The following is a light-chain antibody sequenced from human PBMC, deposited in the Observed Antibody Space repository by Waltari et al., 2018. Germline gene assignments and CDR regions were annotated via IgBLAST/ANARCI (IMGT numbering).Light chain of an antibody. V-gene: IGLV3-19*01. Sequence: SSELTQDPAVSVAIGQTVTITCQGNGLRSYYASWYQQRPGQTPILIMYDKNNRPSGVPDRFSGSNSDNTASLTITGAQAEDEASYYCHSRDASGVGGSFGGGTKLTVL. CDR3: HSRDASGVGGS. CDR2: DKN. CDR1: GLRSYY. J-gene: IGLJ2*01.